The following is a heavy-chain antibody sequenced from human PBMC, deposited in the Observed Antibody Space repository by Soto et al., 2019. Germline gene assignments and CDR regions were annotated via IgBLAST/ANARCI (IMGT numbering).Heavy chain of an antibody. CDR3: ARDWRYTSYFFDD. J-gene: IGHJ4*02. CDR2: IDPDGSET. Sequence: GGSLRLSCAASGFTFSNYWMNWVRQAPGKGLQCVASIDPDGSETSYVDSVKGRFTISRDNPKNSLYLQMNGLRAEDTGVYYCARDWRYTSYFFDDWGQGTLVTVSS. V-gene: IGHV3-7*03. D-gene: IGHD1-20*01. CDR1: GFTFSNYW.